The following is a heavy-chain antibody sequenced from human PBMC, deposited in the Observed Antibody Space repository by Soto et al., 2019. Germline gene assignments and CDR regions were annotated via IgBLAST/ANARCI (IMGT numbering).Heavy chain of an antibody. CDR2: IYYSGRT. CDR1: GGSISNYY. J-gene: IGHJ4*02. V-gene: IGHV4-59*08. D-gene: IGHD5-18*01. Sequence: QVQLQESGPGLVKPSETLSLTCIVSGGSISNYYWSWIRQPPGKGLEWIGYIYYSGRTNYNPSLTSRVTISVDPSNNQFSLKLSSVTAADTAVYYCARHRYSYGVYYFDYWGQGTLVTVSS. CDR3: ARHRYSYGVYYFDY.